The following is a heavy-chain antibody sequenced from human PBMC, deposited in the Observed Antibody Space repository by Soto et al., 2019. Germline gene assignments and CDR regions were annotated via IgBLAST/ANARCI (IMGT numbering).Heavy chain of an antibody. Sequence: QVQLVESGGGVVQPGRSLRLSCAASGFTFSSYGMHWVRQAPGKGLEWVAVISYDGSNKYYADSVKGRFTISRDNSKNTLYLQMNSLRAEDTAVYYCAKTDSSSSDGMDVWGQGTTVTVSS. CDR3: AKTDSSSSDGMDV. CDR1: GFTFSSYG. V-gene: IGHV3-30*18. CDR2: ISYDGSNK. D-gene: IGHD6-6*01. J-gene: IGHJ6*02.